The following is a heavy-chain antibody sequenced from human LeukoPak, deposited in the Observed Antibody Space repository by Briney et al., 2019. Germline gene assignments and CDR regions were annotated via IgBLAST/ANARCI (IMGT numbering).Heavy chain of an antibody. Sequence: SETLSLTCSVSAHSLSSYYWRWIRQRAGRGLEWIGRIYTWGSTNYNPALKRRVTISVDTSKNHFSLTLSSVIAADTAVYYCAREDGGLLITLVRGVITPWGQGTPVTLSS. V-gene: IGHV4-4*07. CDR3: AREDGGLLITLVRGVITP. CDR2: IYTWGST. CDR1: AHSLSSYY. D-gene: IGHD3-10*01. J-gene: IGHJ5*02.